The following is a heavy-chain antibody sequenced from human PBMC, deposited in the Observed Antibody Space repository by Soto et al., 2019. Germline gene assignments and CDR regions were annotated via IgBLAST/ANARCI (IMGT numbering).Heavy chain of an antibody. CDR1: WGSSGGLGCH. CDR3: ARRHGISVRLAS. J-gene: IGHJ5*02. Sequence: SQLLSLRCSVLWGSSGGLGCHRNFIRKYPGKGLECIGYIYNNGRTNYNPSLKNRVTISIDTSKNQFSLHLSSVTTADTAMYFCARRHGISVRLASWGQGTLVTVSS. V-gene: IGHV4-61*08. D-gene: IGHD3-3*02. CDR2: IYNNGRT.